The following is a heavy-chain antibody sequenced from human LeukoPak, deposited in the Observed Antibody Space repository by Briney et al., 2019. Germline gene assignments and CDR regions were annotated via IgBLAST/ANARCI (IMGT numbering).Heavy chain of an antibody. Sequence: GESLKISCKGSGYSFTNFWIGWVRQLPGKGLEWMGIIYPGDSDTRCSPSFQGQVTISADKSISTAYLKWSSLKASDTAMYYCATIYCSGGSCYSGDAFDFWGQGTMVTVSS. V-gene: IGHV5-51*01. D-gene: IGHD2-15*01. J-gene: IGHJ3*01. CDR3: ATIYCSGGSCYSGDAFDF. CDR2: IYPGDSDT. CDR1: GYSFTNFW.